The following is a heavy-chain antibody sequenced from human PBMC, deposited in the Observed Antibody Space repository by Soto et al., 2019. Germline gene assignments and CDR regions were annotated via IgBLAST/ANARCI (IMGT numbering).Heavy chain of an antibody. Sequence: SVKVSCKASGGTFSSYAISWVRQAPGQGLEWMGGIIPIFGTANYAQKFQGRVTITADGSTSTAYMELSSLRSGDTAVYYCARDRFGRFGELSGSFDYWGQGTLVTVSS. CDR1: GGTFSSYA. D-gene: IGHD3-10*01. CDR2: IIPIFGTA. CDR3: ARDRFGRFGELSGSFDY. V-gene: IGHV1-69*13. J-gene: IGHJ4*02.